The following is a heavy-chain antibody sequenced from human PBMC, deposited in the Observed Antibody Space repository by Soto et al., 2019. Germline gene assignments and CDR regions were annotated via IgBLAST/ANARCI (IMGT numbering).Heavy chain of an antibody. J-gene: IGHJ6*02. CDR1: GGSISSGGYY. CDR2: IYYSGST. Sequence: SETLSLTCTVSGGSISSGGYYWSWIRQHPGKGLEWIGYIYYSGSTYYNPSLKSRVTISVDTSKNQFSLKLSSVTAADTAVYYCARDKYYGSGSYPACMDVWGQGTTVTVSS. V-gene: IGHV4-31*03. CDR3: ARDKYYGSGSYPACMDV. D-gene: IGHD3-10*01.